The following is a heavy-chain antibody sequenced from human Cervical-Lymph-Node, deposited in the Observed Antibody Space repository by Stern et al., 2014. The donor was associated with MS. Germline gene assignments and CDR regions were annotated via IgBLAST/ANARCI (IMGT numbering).Heavy chain of an antibody. D-gene: IGHD6-19*01. V-gene: IGHV4-61*01. CDR1: GGSVSSGTYY. CDR2: IYYSGST. CDR3: AREYSSGWFTDY. J-gene: IGHJ4*02. Sequence: QVQLEESGPGLVKPSETLSLTCTVSGGSVSSGTYYWVWMPPPPGKGLVWIGYIYYSGSTNYSPSLKSRVTISVDTSKNKFSLKLSSVTDADTAVYYCAREYSSGWFTDYWGQGTLVTVSS.